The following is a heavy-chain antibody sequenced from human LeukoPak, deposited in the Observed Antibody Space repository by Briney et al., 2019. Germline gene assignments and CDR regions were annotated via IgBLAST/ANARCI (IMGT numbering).Heavy chain of an antibody. D-gene: IGHD2/OR15-2a*01. CDR3: ARAARADCTSPTCHSWLAP. V-gene: IGHV3-74*01. CDR2: INSDGSTT. J-gene: IGHJ5*02. CDR1: GFTLSNSW. Sequence: GGSLRLSCAASGFTLSNSWIHWVRHAPGKGLVWVSRINSDGSTTTYADSVKGRFTISRDNAKNTLYLQMNSLRAEDTAVYYCARAARADCTSPTCHSWLAPWGQGTQVTVSS.